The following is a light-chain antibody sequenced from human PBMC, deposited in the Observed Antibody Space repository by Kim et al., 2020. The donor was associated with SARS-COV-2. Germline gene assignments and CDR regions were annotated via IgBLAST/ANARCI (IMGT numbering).Light chain of an antibody. J-gene: IGLJ2*01. Sequence: GQSITISCTGTSSDIGGSKHVYWYQQHPGKAPKLIIYAITNRPSGLSNRFSGSKSGNTASLTISGLQGEDEAVYYCSSYTSSGTLVFGGGTQLTVL. CDR1: SSDIGGSKH. CDR3: SSYTSSGTLV. V-gene: IGLV2-14*03. CDR2: AIT.